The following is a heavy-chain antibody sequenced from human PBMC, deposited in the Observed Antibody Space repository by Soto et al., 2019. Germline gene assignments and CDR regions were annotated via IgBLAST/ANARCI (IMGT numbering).Heavy chain of an antibody. D-gene: IGHD1-1*01. V-gene: IGHV3-74*01. CDR3: VRDNWNSY. CDR1: GFTFRNYW. Sequence: EVQLVESGGGLVQPGGSLRLCCAASGFTFRNYWMHWVRQAPGKGLVWVSRVTSDGSSTNYADSVKGRFTISRDNAKNTLYLQMNSLRAEDTAVYYCVRDNWNSYWGQGTLVTVSS. CDR2: VTSDGSST. J-gene: IGHJ4*02.